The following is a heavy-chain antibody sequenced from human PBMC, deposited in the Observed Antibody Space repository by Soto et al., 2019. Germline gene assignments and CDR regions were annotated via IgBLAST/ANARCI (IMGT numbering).Heavy chain of an antibody. D-gene: IGHD2-15*01. CDR2: IYYSGST. V-gene: IGHV4-31*03. CDR3: AREAGGNGFDY. CDR1: GVSISSGGYY. Sequence: QVQLQESGPGLVKPSQTLSLTCTFSGVSISSGGYYWSLIRQHPGKGLEWLGYIYYSGSTYYNPSLTSRVTISLDTSNNQFSLTLSSVTAADTAVYLCAREAGGNGFDYWGQVTLVTVA. J-gene: IGHJ4*02.